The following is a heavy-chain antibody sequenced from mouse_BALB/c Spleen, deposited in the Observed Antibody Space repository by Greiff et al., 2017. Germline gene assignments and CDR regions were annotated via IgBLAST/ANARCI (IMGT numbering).Heavy chain of an antibody. D-gene: IGHD2-2*01. V-gene: IGHV6-6*02. J-gene: IGHJ1*01. CDR2: IRLKSNNYAT. CDR3: TGIYYGYEDWYFDV. CDR1: GFTFSNYW. Sequence: EVKVEESGGGLVQPGGSMKLSCVASGFTFSNYWMNWVRQSPEKGLEWVAEIRLKSNNYATHYAESVKGRFTISRDDSKSSVYLQMNNLRAEDTGIYYCTGIYYGYEDWYFDVWGAGTTVTVSS.